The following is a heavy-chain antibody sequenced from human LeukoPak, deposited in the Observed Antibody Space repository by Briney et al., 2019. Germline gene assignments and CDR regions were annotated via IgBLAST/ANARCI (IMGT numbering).Heavy chain of an antibody. CDR1: GFTFSSYS. V-gene: IGHV3-21*01. CDR3: ARDSITGIAAKENWFDP. D-gene: IGHD6-13*01. CDR2: ISSSSYI. Sequence: GGSLRLSCAASGFTFSSYSMNWVRQAPGKGLEWVSSISSSSYIYYADSVKGRFTISRDNAKNSLYLQMNSLRAEDTAVYYCARDSITGIAAKENWFDPWGQGTLVTVSS. J-gene: IGHJ5*02.